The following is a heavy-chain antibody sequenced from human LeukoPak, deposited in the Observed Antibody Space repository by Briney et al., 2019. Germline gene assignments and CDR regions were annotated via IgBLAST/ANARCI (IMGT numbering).Heavy chain of an antibody. V-gene: IGHV3-7*01. D-gene: IGHD3-10*01. CDR1: GITISSYM. Sequence: GGSLRLSCAASGITISSYMLTWVRQSPGKGLEWVANIKQDGSEKYYVDSVEGRFSISRDNAKNSLYLQMNSLRVEDTAVYYCAVLRGNNYWGQGTLVTVSS. CDR3: AVLRGNNY. CDR2: IKQDGSEK. J-gene: IGHJ4*02.